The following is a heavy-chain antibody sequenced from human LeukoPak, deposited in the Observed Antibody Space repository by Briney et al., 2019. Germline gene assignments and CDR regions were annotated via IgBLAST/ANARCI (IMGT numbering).Heavy chain of an antibody. CDR1: GFTFSTYS. CDR2: IKQDGSEK. CDR3: ARDRGRGYSYGLISDY. Sequence: PGGSLRLSCAASGFTFSTYSMSWVRQAPGKGLEWVANIKQDGSEKYYVDSVKGRFTISRDNSKNTLYLQMGSLRAEDMAVYYCARDRGRGYSYGLISDYWGQGTLVTVSS. D-gene: IGHD5-18*01. J-gene: IGHJ4*02. V-gene: IGHV3-7*01.